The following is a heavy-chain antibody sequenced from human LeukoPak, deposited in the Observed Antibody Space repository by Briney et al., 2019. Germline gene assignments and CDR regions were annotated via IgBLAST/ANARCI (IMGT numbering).Heavy chain of an antibody. D-gene: IGHD5-12*01. V-gene: IGHV4-30-2*01. J-gene: IGHJ4*02. Sequence: SQTLSLICAVSGGSISSGGYSWSWIRQPPGKGLEWIGYIYHSGCTYYNPSLKSRVTISVDRSKNQFSLKLSSVTAADTAVYYCARQYSGYDAFDYWGQGTLVTVSS. CDR3: ARQYSGYDAFDY. CDR2: IYHSGCT. CDR1: GGSISSGGYS.